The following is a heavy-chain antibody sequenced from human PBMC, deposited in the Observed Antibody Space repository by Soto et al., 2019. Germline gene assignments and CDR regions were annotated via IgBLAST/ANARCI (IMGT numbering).Heavy chain of an antibody. Sequence: SETLSLTCTVSGGSISSYYWSWIRQPPGRGLEWIGYIYYSGSANYSPSLKSRVTISVDTSKNQFSLKLSSVTAADTAVYYCARDSKEGYCSGGSCYSYYYYYGMDVWGQGTTVTVSS. V-gene: IGHV4-59*01. J-gene: IGHJ6*02. CDR1: GGSISSYY. D-gene: IGHD2-15*01. CDR2: IYYSGSA. CDR3: ARDSKEGYCSGGSCYSYYYYYGMDV.